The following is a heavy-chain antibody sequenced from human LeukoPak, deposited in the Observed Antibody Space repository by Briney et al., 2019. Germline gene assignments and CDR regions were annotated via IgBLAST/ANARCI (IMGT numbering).Heavy chain of an antibody. CDR3: ARDIQEYSSSSHY. CDR1: GFTFSHYA. CDR2: ISYDGSNK. J-gene: IGHJ4*02. Sequence: GRSLRLSCAASGFTFSHYAIHWVRQAPGKGLEWVAVISYDGSNKYYADSVKGRFTISRDNSKNTLYLQMNSLRAEDTAVYYCARDIQEYSSSSHYWGQGTLVTVSS. D-gene: IGHD6-6*01. V-gene: IGHV3-30*04.